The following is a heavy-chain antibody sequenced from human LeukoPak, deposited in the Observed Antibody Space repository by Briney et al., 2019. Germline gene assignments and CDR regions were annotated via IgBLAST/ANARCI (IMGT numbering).Heavy chain of an antibody. CDR3: ARQGGWGGALSFFDS. Sequence: SETLSLTCTVSGVSISTTSYYCGWIRQTPGKRLERIGSMLYRGSTYYSPSLRSRVIISVDASKNQFFLTLSPVTAADTAVYYCARQGGWGGALSFFDSWGQGTLITVSS. J-gene: IGHJ4*02. V-gene: IGHV4-39*01. CDR2: MLYRGST. CDR1: GVSISTTSYY. D-gene: IGHD3-16*01.